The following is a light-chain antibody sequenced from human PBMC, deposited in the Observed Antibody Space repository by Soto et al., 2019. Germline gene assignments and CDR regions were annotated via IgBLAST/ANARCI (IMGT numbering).Light chain of an antibody. J-gene: IGKJ5*01. CDR3: QQYYITPIT. V-gene: IGKV4-1*01. CDR2: WAS. Sequence: DIVMTQSPDSLAVSLGERATINCKSSQSVLYSSNNKNYLAWYQQKPGQPPKLLIYWASPRESGVPDRFSGSGSGTDFPLTISSLQAEDLAVYYCQQYYITPITFGQGTRREI. CDR1: QSVLYSSNNKNY.